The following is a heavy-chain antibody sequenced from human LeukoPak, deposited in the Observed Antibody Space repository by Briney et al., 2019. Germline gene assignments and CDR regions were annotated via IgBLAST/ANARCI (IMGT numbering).Heavy chain of an antibody. CDR2: IFPISGTV. D-gene: IGHD2-8*01. J-gene: IGHJ4*02. CDR3: ATTRYCTNGVCWDYYFDY. V-gene: IGHV1-69*06. CDR1: GGTFSSYA. Sequence: ASVKVSCKASGGTFSSYAISWVRQAPGQGLDWMGGIFPISGTVKYAQKFQGRVTMTEDTSTNTAYMELSSLRSEDTAVYYCATTRYCTNGVCWDYYFDYWGQGTLVTVSS.